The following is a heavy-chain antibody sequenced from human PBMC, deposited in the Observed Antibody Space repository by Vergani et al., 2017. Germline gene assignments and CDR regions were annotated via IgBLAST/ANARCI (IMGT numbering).Heavy chain of an antibody. CDR1: GYTFTDHY. V-gene: IGHV1-69-2*01. CDR3: ATPQTVTTGDMEV. D-gene: IGHD4-17*01. CDR2: VAAEDGGT. Sequence: EVQLVQSGAEVKKPGATLKISCKVSGYTFTDHYMHWVKQAPGKGLEWMGLVAAEDGGTIYAEKFNGRVTIAADTSTDTAHLELSSQRSEDTAVYYCATPQTVTTGDMEVWGQGTTVIVSS. J-gene: IGHJ6*02.